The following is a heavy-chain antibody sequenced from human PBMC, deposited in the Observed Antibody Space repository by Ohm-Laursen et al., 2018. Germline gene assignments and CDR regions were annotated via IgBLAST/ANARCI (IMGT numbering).Heavy chain of an antibody. CDR3: AKGNWDIVATSPGY. D-gene: IGHD5-12*01. V-gene: IGHV3-9*01. J-gene: IGHJ4*02. Sequence: SLRLSCAASGFTFDDYAMHWVRQAPGKGLEWVSGISWNSGSIGYADSVKGRFTISRDNAKNSLYLQMNSLRAEDTALYYCAKGNWDIVATSPGYWGQGTLVTVSS. CDR2: ISWNSGSI. CDR1: GFTFDDYA.